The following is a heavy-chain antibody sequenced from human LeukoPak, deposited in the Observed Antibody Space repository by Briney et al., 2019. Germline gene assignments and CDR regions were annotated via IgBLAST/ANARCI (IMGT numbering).Heavy chain of an antibody. D-gene: IGHD6-13*01. CDR1: GFIVSSKY. V-gene: IGHV3-66*01. J-gene: IGHJ6*02. Sequence: PGGSLRLSCTVSGFIVSSKYMSWVRQAPGKGLEWVAVIYSGGATYYAGSVKGRFTISRDNSKNTLYLQMNSLGAEDRAVYYCARAAFASSWYEGGPDVWGQGTTVTVSS. CDR3: ARAAFASSWYEGGPDV. CDR2: IYSGGAT.